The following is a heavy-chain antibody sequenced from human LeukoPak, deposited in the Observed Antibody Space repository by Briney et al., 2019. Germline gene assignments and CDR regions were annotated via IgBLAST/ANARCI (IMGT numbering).Heavy chain of an antibody. D-gene: IGHD2-21*01. CDR2: INAYTGNT. J-gene: IGHJ3*02. V-gene: IGHV1-18*01. CDR3: ARDCGNCGGAPDDTFDI. CDR1: GYTFSTYG. Sequence: ASVKVSCKASGYTFSTYGISWVRQAPGQGLEWMGWINAYTGNTKYAQNVQGRVTMTTDTSTSTAYLELRSLRSDDTAVYYCARDCGNCGGAPDDTFDIWGQGTMVTVSS.